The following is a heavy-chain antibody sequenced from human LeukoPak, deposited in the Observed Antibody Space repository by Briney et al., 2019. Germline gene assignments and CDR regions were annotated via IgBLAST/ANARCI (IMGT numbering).Heavy chain of an antibody. J-gene: IGHJ4*02. CDR1: GGSFSGYY. CDR2: INHSGST. Sequence: SETLSLTCAVYGGSFSGYYWSWIRQPPGKGLEWIGEINHSGSTNYNPSLKSRVTISVDTSKNQFSLKLSSVTAADTAVYYCARVGYSYGLGLYYFDYWGQGTLVTVFS. D-gene: IGHD5-18*01. V-gene: IGHV4-34*01. CDR3: ARVGYSYGLGLYYFDY.